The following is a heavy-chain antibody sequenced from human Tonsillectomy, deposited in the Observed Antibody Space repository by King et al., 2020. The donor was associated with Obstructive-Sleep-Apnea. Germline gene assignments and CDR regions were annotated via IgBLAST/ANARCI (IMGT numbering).Heavy chain of an antibody. CDR1: GFTFDDYG. D-gene: IGHD3-10*01. J-gene: IGHJ3*02. CDR2: ILWNGGNT. Sequence: VQLVESGGGVVRPGGSLRLSCAASGFTFDDYGMSWVRQAPGKGLEWVSGILWNGGNTGYADSVKGRFTISRDNAKKSLYLQMNSLRAEDTALYLCARAARFGELGRIIANDAFDIWGQGTMVTVSS. CDR3: ARAARFGELGRIIANDAFDI. V-gene: IGHV3-20*01.